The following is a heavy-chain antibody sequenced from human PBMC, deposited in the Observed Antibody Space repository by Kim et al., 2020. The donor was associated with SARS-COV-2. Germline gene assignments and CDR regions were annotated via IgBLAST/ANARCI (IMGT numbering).Heavy chain of an antibody. CDR1: GGSISSGGYY. Sequence: SETLSLTCTVSGGSISSGGYYWSWIRQHPGKGLEWIGYIYYSGSTYYNPSLKSRVTISVDTSKNQFSLKLSSVTAADTAVYYCARDRAVRGVIGVDYWGQGTLVTVSS. D-gene: IGHD3-10*01. CDR2: IYYSGST. V-gene: IGHV4-31*03. CDR3: ARDRAVRGVIGVDY. J-gene: IGHJ4*02.